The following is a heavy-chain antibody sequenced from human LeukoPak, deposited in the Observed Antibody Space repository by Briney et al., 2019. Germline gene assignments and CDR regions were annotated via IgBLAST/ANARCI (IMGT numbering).Heavy chain of an antibody. Sequence: GASVKVSCKASGYTFTSYGISWVRQAPGQGLEWMAWIHPNTGGPNYARKFQGRVTMTRDTSINSVYMELSGLTSDDTAVYYCATNRVTRPIDYWGQGTLVTVSS. CDR2: IHPNTGGP. D-gene: IGHD2-21*02. J-gene: IGHJ4*02. CDR1: GYTFTSYG. V-gene: IGHV1-2*02. CDR3: ATNRVTRPIDY.